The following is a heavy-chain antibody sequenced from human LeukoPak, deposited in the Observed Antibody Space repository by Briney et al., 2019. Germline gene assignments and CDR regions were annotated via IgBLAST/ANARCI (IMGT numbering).Heavy chain of an antibody. CDR3: ASQSAVAG. Sequence: AGGSLRLSCTASGFTFSSYGMHWVRQAPGKGLEWVADISYDETTKYYADSVKGRFTVSRDNSKNTLYLQMNSLRAEDTAVYYCASQSAVAGWGQGTLVTVSS. J-gene: IGHJ4*02. CDR2: ISYDETTK. CDR1: GFTFSSYG. D-gene: IGHD6-19*01. V-gene: IGHV3-30*03.